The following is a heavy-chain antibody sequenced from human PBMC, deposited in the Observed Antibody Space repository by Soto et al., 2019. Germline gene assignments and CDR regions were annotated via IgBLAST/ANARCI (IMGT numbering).Heavy chain of an antibody. J-gene: IGHJ6*02. CDR2: INPNSGGT. Sequence: MKASCKTSGYTFTIYDSSWVPQAPGQGLEWMGWINPNSGGTNYAQKFQGWVTMTRDTSISTAYMELSRLRSDDTAVYYCARAERYCISTSCAQNYYYYGMDVWGQGTTVTVS. CDR3: ARAERYCISTSCAQNYYYYGMDV. D-gene: IGHD2-2*01. CDR1: GYTFTIYD. V-gene: IGHV1-2*04.